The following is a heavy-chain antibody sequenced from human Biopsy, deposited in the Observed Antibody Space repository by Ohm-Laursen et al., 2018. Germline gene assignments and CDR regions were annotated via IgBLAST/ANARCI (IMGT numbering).Heavy chain of an antibody. CDR3: ARDDAVTVIRGLYY. D-gene: IGHD2-21*02. V-gene: IGHV4-59*01. Sequence: TLSLTCTVSGGSISSYYWNWLRQPPGKGLEWIGYIYYSGTTDYSPSIKSRVTISIDKSKNQFFLKLSSVTAEDTAVYYCARDDAVTVIRGLYYWGQGALVTVSS. J-gene: IGHJ4*02. CDR1: GGSISSYY. CDR2: IYYSGTT.